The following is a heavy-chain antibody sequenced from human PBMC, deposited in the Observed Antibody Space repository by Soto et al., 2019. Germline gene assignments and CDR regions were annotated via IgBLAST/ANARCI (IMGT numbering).Heavy chain of an antibody. D-gene: IGHD3-22*01. CDR3: ARVVPDYYDSSGYYRDAFAI. V-gene: IGHV1-3*01. CDR1: GYTFTSYA. Sequence: ASVKVSCKASGYTFTSYAMHWVRQAPGQRLEWMGWINAGNGNTKYSQKFQGRVTITRDTSASTAYMELSSLRSEDTAVYYCARVVPDYYDSSGYYRDAFAIWGQGTMVTVSS. CDR2: INAGNGNT. J-gene: IGHJ3*02.